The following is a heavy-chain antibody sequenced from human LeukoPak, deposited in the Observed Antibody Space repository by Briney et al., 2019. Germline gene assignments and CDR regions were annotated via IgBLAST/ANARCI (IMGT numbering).Heavy chain of an antibody. D-gene: IGHD6-13*01. CDR1: GYTFTGYY. Sequence: ASVTVSCKASGYTFTGYYMHWVRQAPGQGLEWMGWINPNGGGTNYAQKFQGRVTMTRDTSISTAYMALSRLRSDDTAVYYCARLAAAGTLFDYWGQGTLVTVSS. V-gene: IGHV1-2*02. J-gene: IGHJ4*02. CDR2: INPNGGGT. CDR3: ARLAAAGTLFDY.